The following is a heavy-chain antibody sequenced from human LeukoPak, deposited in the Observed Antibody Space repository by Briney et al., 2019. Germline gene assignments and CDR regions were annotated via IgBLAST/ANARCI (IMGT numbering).Heavy chain of an antibody. Sequence: SETLSFTCNVSGGSISSSDYYWSWIRQPPGKGLEWIGYIDYTGGTSYYPSLKSRVTISMDTSKNHFSLKLGSVTAADTAVYYCATAPHTRRVVFDHWGQGTLVTVSS. CDR1: GGSISSSDYY. V-gene: IGHV4-30-4*01. D-gene: IGHD2-15*01. CDR2: IDYTGGT. CDR3: ATAPHTRRVVFDH. J-gene: IGHJ4*02.